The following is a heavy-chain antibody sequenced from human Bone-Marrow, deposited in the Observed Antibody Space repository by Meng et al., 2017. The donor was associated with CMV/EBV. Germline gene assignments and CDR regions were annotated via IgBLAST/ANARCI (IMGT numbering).Heavy chain of an antibody. CDR1: GFTFSSYA. CDR3: VGSSPGY. V-gene: IGHV3-30-3*01. CDR2: ISYDGSNK. Sequence: GESLKISCAASGFTFSSYAMHWVRQAPGKGLEWVAVISYDGSNKYYADSVKGRFTISRDNSKNTLYLQMNSLRAEDTAVYYCVGSSPGYWGQGTLVTVSS. J-gene: IGHJ4*02. D-gene: IGHD6-13*01.